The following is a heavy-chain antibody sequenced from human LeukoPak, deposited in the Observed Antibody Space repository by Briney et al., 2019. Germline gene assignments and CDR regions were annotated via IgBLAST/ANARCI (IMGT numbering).Heavy chain of an antibody. Sequence: SETLSLPCTVPGGSIRSSSYYWGWIRQPPGKGLEWLGSIFYSGSTSYNPSLKSRATISVVVSKNQFSLKLSSVTAADTAVYYCASNYDILTGFRTPFDYWGQGTLFTVSS. CDR3: ASNYDILTGFRTPFDY. CDR1: GGSIRSSSYY. V-gene: IGHV4-39*01. CDR2: IFYSGST. J-gene: IGHJ4*02. D-gene: IGHD3-9*01.